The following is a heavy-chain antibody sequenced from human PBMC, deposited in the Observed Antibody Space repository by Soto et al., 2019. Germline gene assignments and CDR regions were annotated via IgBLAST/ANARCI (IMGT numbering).Heavy chain of an antibody. J-gene: IGHJ5*02. CDR1: GFPFSDSP. V-gene: IGHV3-73*02. CDR2: IRSKADSYAT. Sequence: VQLVESGGGLVQPGGSLKLSCTASGFPFSDSPMHWVRQASGKGREWVGRIRSKADSYATAYGASVKGRFTISRDDSKNPAYLQMNSLKTEDAAVYYCSSHSPEDMIRTWGQGTLVTVSS. CDR3: SSHSPEDMIRT. D-gene: IGHD3-10*01.